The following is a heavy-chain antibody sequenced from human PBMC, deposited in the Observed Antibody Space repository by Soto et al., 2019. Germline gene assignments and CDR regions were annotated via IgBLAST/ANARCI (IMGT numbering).Heavy chain of an antibody. J-gene: IGHJ4*02. Sequence: LRLSCAASGFTFSSYGMHWVRQAPGKGLEWVAVIWYDGSNKYYADSVKGRFTISRDNSKNTLYLQMNSLRAEDTAVYYCARETYCSGGSCLFFDYWGQGTLVTVSS. CDR3: ARETYCSGGSCLFFDY. CDR1: GFTFSSYG. CDR2: IWYDGSNK. V-gene: IGHV3-33*01. D-gene: IGHD2-15*01.